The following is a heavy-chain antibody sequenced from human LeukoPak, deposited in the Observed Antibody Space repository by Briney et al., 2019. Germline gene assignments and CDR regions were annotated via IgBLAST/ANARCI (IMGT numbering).Heavy chain of an antibody. V-gene: IGHV4-4*07. J-gene: IGHJ3*02. CDR1: GGSISSYY. Sequence: SETLSLTCTVSGGSISSYYWSWIRQPAGKGLEWIGRIYTSGSTNYNPSLKSRVTMSVDTSKNQFSPKLSSVTAADTAVYYCAREVGESSGSYYLGAFDIWGQGTMVTVSS. CDR2: IYTSGST. CDR3: AREVGESSGSYYLGAFDI. D-gene: IGHD3-10*01.